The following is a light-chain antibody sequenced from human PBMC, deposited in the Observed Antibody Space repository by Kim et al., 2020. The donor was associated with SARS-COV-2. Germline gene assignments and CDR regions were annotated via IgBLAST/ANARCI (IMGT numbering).Light chain of an antibody. Sequence: QAVVTQEPSLTVSPGGTVTPTCVSSTGPVTSDYYPNWFQQKPGQAPRALIYSTTNRQSWTPARFSGSLLGGKAALTLSRVQPEDEADYYCLLYYGGALVFGGGTQLTVL. V-gene: IGLV7-43*01. CDR2: STT. CDR3: LLYYGGALV. J-gene: IGLJ3*02. CDR1: TGPVTSDYY.